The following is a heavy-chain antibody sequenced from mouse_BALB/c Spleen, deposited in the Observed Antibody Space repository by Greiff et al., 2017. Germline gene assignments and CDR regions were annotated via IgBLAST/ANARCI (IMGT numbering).Heavy chain of an antibody. CDR2: IWGDGST. CDR1: GFSLTGYG. V-gene: IGHV2-6-7*01. Sequence: QVHVKQSGPGLVAPSQSLSITCTVSGFSLTGYGVNWVRQPPGKGLEWLGMIWGDGSTDYNSALKSRLSISKDNSKSQVFLKMNSLQTDDTARYYCAREGEYGNYYAMDYWGQGTSVTVSS. J-gene: IGHJ4*01. D-gene: IGHD2-10*02. CDR3: AREGEYGNYYAMDY.